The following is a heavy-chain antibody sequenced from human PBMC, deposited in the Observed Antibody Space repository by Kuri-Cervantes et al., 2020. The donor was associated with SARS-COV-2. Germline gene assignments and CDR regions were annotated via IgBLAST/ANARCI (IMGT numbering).Heavy chain of an antibody. CDR2: IYPGDSDT. CDR1: GGTFSSYA. J-gene: IGHJ4*02. CDR3: ARHDWTGTAFDY. D-gene: IGHD1/OR15-1a*01. Sequence: KVSCKASGGTFSSYAISWVRQMPGKGLEWMGIIYPGDSDTRYSPSFQGQVTISADKSISTAYLQWSSLKASDTAMYYCARHDWTGTAFDYWGQGTLVTVSS. V-gene: IGHV5-51*01.